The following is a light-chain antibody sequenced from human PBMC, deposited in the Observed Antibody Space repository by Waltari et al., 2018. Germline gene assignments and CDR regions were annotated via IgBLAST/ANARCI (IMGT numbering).Light chain of an antibody. CDR3: QQYDDLPPFT. CDR1: QDISVF. CDR2: DAS. J-gene: IGKJ3*01. Sequence: DIQMTQSPSSLSAFLGDRVTNTCQASQDISVFLNWYQQKPGEATNLLIYDASILQAGVPSRFSGSGSGTDFTLTINSLQPEDFATYYCQQYDDLPPFTFGPGTKVDLK. V-gene: IGKV1-33*01.